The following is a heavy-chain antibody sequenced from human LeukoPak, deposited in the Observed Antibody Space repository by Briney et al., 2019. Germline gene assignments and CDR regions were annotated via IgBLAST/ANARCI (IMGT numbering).Heavy chain of an antibody. Sequence: SETLSPTCTVSGGSISSYYWSWIRQPPGKGLEWIGEINHSGSTNYHPSLKSRVTTSVDTSKNQFSLKLSSVTAADTAVYYCAXXXXXXXXXXGYYYGMDVWGQGTTVTVSS. CDR1: GGSISSYY. CDR2: INHSGST. V-gene: IGHV4-34*01. J-gene: IGHJ6*02. CDR3: AXXXXXXXXXXGYYYGMDV.